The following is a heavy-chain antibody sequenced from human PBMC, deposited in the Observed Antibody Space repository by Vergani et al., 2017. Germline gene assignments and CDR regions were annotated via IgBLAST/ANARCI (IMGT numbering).Heavy chain of an antibody. J-gene: IGHJ4*02. CDR2: ISDGGETK. Sequence: QVQLVASGGGLVRPGGSLRLSCAASGFIFSDYYMTWIRQTPGKGLEWLAHISDGGETKMYAESLKGRFTVSRANTKNLLILQMKTLKVDDTATYYCGRKQSPASLMDKPLYIWGQGTLVTVSS. V-gene: IGHV3-11*01. CDR3: GRKQSPASLMDKPLYI. D-gene: IGHD1/OR15-1a*01. CDR1: GFIFSDYY.